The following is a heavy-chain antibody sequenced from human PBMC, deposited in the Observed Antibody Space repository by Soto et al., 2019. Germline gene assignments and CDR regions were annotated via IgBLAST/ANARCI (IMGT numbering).Heavy chain of an antibody. V-gene: IGHV3-9*01. CDR3: AKVSTTHTFGPLDP. D-gene: IGHD1-1*01. Sequence: EVQLVESGGGLVQPGRSVRLSCAGSGFTFDDYGMHWVRQAPGKGLEWVSGISWNSGSIGYADSVKGRFIISRDNAKNSVYLQMNNLGPEDTAFSFCAKVSTTHTFGPLDPWGQGTLVTVPS. J-gene: IGHJ5*02. CDR2: ISWNSGSI. CDR1: GFTFDDYG.